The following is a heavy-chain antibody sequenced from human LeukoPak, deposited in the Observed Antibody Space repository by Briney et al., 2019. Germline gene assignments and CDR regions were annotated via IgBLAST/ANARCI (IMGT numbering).Heavy chain of an antibody. CDR3: ARDPDLVAHSYYYMDF. J-gene: IGHJ6*03. Sequence: ASVKVSCKASGYTFTRYYMHWVRQAPGQGLEWMGIINPSGGSTNYAQKFQGRVTMTRDTSTSTVYMELSSLRSEDTAVYYFARDPDLVAHSYYYMDFWGQGTTVTVSS. V-gene: IGHV1-46*01. CDR1: GYTFTRYY. D-gene: IGHD5-12*01. CDR2: INPSGGST.